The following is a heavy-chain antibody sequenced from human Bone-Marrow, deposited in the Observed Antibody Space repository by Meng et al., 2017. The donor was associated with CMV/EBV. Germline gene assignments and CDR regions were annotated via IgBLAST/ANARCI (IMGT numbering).Heavy chain of an antibody. CDR2: ISHSGST. J-gene: IGHJ4*02. V-gene: IGHV4-4*02. Sequence: AVSGGSISSSNWWIWVRQPPGKGLEWIGEISHSGSTNYNPSLKSRVTISVDKSKNQFSLKLSSVTAADTAVYYCASMHGSGSYPRNWGQGTLVTVSS. CDR3: ASMHGSGSYPRN. CDR1: GGSISSSNW. D-gene: IGHD3-10*01.